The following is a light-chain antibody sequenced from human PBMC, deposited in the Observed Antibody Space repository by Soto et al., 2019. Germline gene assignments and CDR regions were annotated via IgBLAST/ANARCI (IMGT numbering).Light chain of an antibody. CDR3: QHYVNWPLT. J-gene: IGKJ4*01. V-gene: IGKV3-20*01. CDR1: QSVSTRS. CDR2: GAS. Sequence: EIVLTQSPGTLSLSPGERATLSCRASQSVSTRSLAWYQQKPGQAPRLLISGASSRAADIPDRFSGSGSGTDFTLTINRLQSEDFAVYYCQHYVNWPLTFGGGTKVESK.